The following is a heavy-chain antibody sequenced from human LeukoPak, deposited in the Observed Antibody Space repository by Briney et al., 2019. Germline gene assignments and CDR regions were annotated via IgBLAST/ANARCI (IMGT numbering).Heavy chain of an antibody. CDR2: IYPDDSDS. V-gene: IGHV5-51*01. J-gene: IGHJ4*02. Sequence: GESLKISCKASGYSFDYYWIAWVRQMPGKGLEWMGVIYPDDSDSTYSPSFQGQVTISVDKSINTAYLQWSSLKASNTAIYYCARVGSVTNFGVVSYYFDYWGQGTLVTVSS. CDR1: GYSFDYYW. CDR3: ARVGSVTNFGVVSYYFDY. D-gene: IGHD3-3*01.